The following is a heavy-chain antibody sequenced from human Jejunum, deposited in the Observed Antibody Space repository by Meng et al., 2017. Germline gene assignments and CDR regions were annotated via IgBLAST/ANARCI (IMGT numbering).Heavy chain of an antibody. CDR1: GDSFTDYY. Sequence: QLQLLQWGAGLFKPSETLSLTCTVYGDSFTDYYWNWIRQPPGKGLEWIGEIHHSGSTNYNASLESRVTISRDTSKKQFSLRLSSVTAADTAAYYCARRIRGGSYLGWGQGTLVTVSS. CDR3: ARRIRGGSYLG. D-gene: IGHD1-26*01. CDR2: IHHSGST. V-gene: IGHV4-34*01. J-gene: IGHJ4*02.